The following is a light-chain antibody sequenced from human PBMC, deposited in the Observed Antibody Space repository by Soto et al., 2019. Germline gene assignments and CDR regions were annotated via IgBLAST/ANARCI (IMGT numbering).Light chain of an antibody. Sequence: EIMLTQSPATLSVSPGEGGTLSCRASQTIRSALVWYQQKPGQAPRLLIYGASNRANDIPARFSGSGSGTDFTLTISSLQSEDFAVYYCQQYVEWPYTFGQGTRLEIK. J-gene: IGKJ2*01. CDR2: GAS. CDR1: QTIRSA. CDR3: QQYVEWPYT. V-gene: IGKV3-15*01.